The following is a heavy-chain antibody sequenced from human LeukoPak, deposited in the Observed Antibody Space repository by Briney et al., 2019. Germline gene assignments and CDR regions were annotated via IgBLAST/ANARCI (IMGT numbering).Heavy chain of an antibody. CDR1: GFTFSSYS. D-gene: IGHD2-8*01. J-gene: IGHJ6*03. CDR2: ISSSSSYI. V-gene: IGHV3-21*01. CDR3: ASRYCVNGVCYHMDV. Sequence: GGSLRLSCAASGFTFSSYSMNWVRQAPGKGLEWVSSISSSSSYIYYADSVKGRFTISRDNAKNSLYLQMNSLRAEDTAVYYCASRYCVNGVCYHMDVWGKGTTVTVSS.